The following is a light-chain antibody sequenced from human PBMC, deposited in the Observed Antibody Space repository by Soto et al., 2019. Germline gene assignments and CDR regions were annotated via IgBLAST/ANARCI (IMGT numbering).Light chain of an antibody. J-gene: IGKJ2*01. CDR1: QSVSSY. Sequence: EIVLTQSPGTLSLSPGERATLSCRASQSVSSYIAWYQQKAGQAPRLLLHGASSRAAGIPDRFSGSGSGTDFTLTISRLEPEDFAAYYCQQYGSSPLTFGQGTKLEIK. V-gene: IGKV3-20*01. CDR2: GAS. CDR3: QQYGSSPLT.